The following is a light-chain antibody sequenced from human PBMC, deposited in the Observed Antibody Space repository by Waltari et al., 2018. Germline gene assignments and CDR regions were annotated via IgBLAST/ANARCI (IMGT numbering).Light chain of an antibody. CDR2: LGS. J-gene: IGKJ3*01. V-gene: IGKV2-28*01. CDR3: MQTLQTLPT. Sequence: DIVMTQSPLSLPATPGEPASISCRSSPSRLHSDGYNYLDWYLQKPGQSPQLLIYLGSNRASGVPDRFSGSGSGTHYTLKITRVEAEDVGIYYCMQTLQTLPTFGPGTKVHI. CDR1: PSRLHSDGYNY.